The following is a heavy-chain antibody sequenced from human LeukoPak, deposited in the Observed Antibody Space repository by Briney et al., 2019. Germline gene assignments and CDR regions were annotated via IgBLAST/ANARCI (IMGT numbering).Heavy chain of an antibody. CDR2: ISTSSSYI. J-gene: IGHJ4*02. CDR3: ARDRGDGYKHFDN. D-gene: IGHD5-24*01. Sequence: PGGSLRLSCAASGFTFSSYSMHWVRQAPGKGLEWVSSISTSSSYIYYADSVKGRFTVSRDNAKNSLYLQMISLRAEDTAVYYCARDRGDGYKHFDNWGQGTLVTVSS. CDR1: GFTFSSYS. V-gene: IGHV3-21*01.